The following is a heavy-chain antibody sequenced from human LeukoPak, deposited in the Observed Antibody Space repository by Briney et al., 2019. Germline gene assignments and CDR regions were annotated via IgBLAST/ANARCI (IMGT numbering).Heavy chain of an antibody. CDR2: FYYSGST. V-gene: IGHV4-59*12. D-gene: IGHD5-12*01. Sequence: SETLSLTCTVSGGSISGYYWSWIRQPPGKGLECIGYFYYSGSTNYNPSLRSRVTILIDTSRNQFSLRLSSVTAADTAVYYCARGRLFSGYRGNVGHEDFDYWGQVSLVTVSS. CDR1: GGSISGYY. J-gene: IGHJ4*02. CDR3: ARGRLFSGYRGNVGHEDFDY.